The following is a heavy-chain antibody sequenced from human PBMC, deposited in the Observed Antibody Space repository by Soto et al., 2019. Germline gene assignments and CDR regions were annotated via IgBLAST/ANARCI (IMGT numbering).Heavy chain of an antibody. J-gene: IGHJ6*02. CDR2: ISYSGRT. CDR1: GRSISSVDYY. D-gene: IGHD3-22*01. Sequence: QVQLQESGPGLVKPSQTLSLTCTVSGRSISSVDYYWSWIRQHPGKGLEWIGYISYSGRTYYNSSLKSRGTISVDTSDNQFSLKLSSVTAADTAVYYCASSYYDSSPYYYYGMDVWGRGTTVTVSS. V-gene: IGHV4-31*03. CDR3: ASSYYDSSPYYYYGMDV.